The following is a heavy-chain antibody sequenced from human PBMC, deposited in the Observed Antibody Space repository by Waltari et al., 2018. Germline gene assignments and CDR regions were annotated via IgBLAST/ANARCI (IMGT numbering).Heavy chain of an antibody. CDR2: ITANGDDT. CDR1: GLTFRNYA. Sequence: EVQLLESGGNLVQPGGSLRLSCAASGLTFRNYARSWVRQGPGKGLGWVSLITANGDDTYYADSVGGRFTISRDNSRNTLFLQLSSLRAEDTAVYYCARGAARYDSKGYWGQGTLVTVSS. J-gene: IGHJ4*02. CDR3: ARGAARYDSKGY. V-gene: IGHV3-23*01. D-gene: IGHD3-22*01.